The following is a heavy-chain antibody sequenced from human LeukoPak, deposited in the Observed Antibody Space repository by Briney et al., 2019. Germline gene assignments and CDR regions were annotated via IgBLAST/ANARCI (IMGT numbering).Heavy chain of an antibody. V-gene: IGHV3-9*01. D-gene: IGHD2-15*01. CDR1: GFTFDDYA. Sequence: PGGSLRLSCAASGFTFDDYAMHWVRQAPGKGLEWVSGISWNSGSIDYADSVKGRFTISRDNAKNSLYLQMNSLGAEDTALYYCAKAYCSGGNCCPDYWGQGTLVTVSS. J-gene: IGHJ4*02. CDR2: ISWNSGSI. CDR3: AKAYCSGGNCCPDY.